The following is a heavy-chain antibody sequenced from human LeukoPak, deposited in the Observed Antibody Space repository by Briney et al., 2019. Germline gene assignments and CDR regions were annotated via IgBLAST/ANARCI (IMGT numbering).Heavy chain of an antibody. D-gene: IGHD3-22*01. V-gene: IGHV1-18*01. J-gene: IGHJ4*02. CDR2: VSAYTGNT. CDR3: ARDPGRGTYDTSGFHY. CDR1: GYTFCDYG. Sequence: ASVKVFCKASGYTFCDYGITWIRQAPGQGLEWMGWVSAYTGNTNYAQSLQDRVIMIADTSTDTAYMELRSLRPDDTAVYYCARDPGRGTYDTSGFHYWGQGTLVTVSS.